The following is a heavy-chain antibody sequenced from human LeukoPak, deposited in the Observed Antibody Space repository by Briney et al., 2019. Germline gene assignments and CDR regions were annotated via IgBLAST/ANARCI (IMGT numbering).Heavy chain of an antibody. V-gene: IGHV3-21*01. CDR3: ARDNFEMGSFDY. CDR1: GFTFSSYS. Sequence: GGSLRLSCAASGFTFSSYSMNWVRQAPGKGLEWVSSISSSSSYIYYADSVKGRFTISRDNAKNSLYLQMNSLRAEDTAVYYCARDNFEMGSFDYWGQGTLVTVSS. D-gene: IGHD5-24*01. CDR2: ISSSSSYI. J-gene: IGHJ4*02.